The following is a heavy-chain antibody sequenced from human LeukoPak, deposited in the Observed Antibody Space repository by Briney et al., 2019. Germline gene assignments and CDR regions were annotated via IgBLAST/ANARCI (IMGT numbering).Heavy chain of an antibody. CDR3: SRPPNRNQAEKYFDH. D-gene: IGHD1-14*01. CDR2: INQDTLKK. J-gene: IGHJ4*01. V-gene: IGHV3-7*01. Sequence: PGGSLRLSCVYSGLTESGLTLSSDWMSWVRQPPGKGLEWVANINQDTLKKYYLDSVKGRFTISRDHARNSLYLQMNNLRTEDTAVLFRSRPPNRNQAEKYFDHWGPGTPV. CDR1: GLTLSSDW.